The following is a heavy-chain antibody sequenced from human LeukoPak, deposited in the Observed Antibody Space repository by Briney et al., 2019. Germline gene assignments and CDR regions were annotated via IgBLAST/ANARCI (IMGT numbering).Heavy chain of an antibody. V-gene: IGHV1-18*01. CDR2: ISAYNGNT. D-gene: IGHD3-22*01. Sequence: ASVKDSCKASGYTFTSYGISWVRQAPGQGLEWMGWISAYNGNTNFAQKLQGRVNMTTDTSTSTAYMELRSLRSRDTAVYYCARDPWDSSGYSGVDYWGQGTLVTVSS. J-gene: IGHJ4*02. CDR1: GYTFTSYG. CDR3: ARDPWDSSGYSGVDY.